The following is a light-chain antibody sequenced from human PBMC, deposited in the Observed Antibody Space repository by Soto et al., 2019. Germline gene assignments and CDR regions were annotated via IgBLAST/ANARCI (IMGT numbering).Light chain of an antibody. J-gene: IGKJ1*01. Sequence: EIVMTQSPATLSVSPGERATLSFRASQSVSSNLAWYQQKPGQAPRLLIYGASTRATGIPARFSGSASGTEFTLTISSLQSEDFAVYYCQHYNNWPPWTFGQGTKVDIK. CDR3: QHYNNWPPWT. CDR1: QSVSSN. CDR2: GAS. V-gene: IGKV3-15*01.